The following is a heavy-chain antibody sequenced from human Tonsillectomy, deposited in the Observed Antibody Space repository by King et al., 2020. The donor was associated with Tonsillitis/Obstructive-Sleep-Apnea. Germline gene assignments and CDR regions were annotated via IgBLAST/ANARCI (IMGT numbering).Heavy chain of an antibody. D-gene: IGHD4-23*01. J-gene: IGHJ3*02. V-gene: IGHV4-30-2*01. Sequence: QLQESGSGLVKPSQTLSLTCAVSGGSISSGGYSWSWIRQPPGKGLEWIGYIYHSGSTYYNPSLKSRVTISVDRSKNQFSLKLSSVTAADTAVYYCARRWGDAFDIWGQGKMVTVSS. CDR2: IYHSGST. CDR3: ARRWGDAFDI. CDR1: GGSISSGGYS.